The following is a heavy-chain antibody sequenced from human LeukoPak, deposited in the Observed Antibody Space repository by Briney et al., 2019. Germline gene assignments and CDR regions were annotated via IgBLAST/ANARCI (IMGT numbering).Heavy chain of an antibody. Sequence: ASVKLSCKASGYTFTSYYMHWVRQAPRQGLEWMGIINPSGGSTSYAQKFQGRVTMTRDTSTSTVYMELSSLRSEDTAVYYCARSLNIRRAPLDYWGQGTLVTVSS. CDR3: ARSLNIRRAPLDY. J-gene: IGHJ4*02. D-gene: IGHD2-2*02. CDR2: INPSGGST. V-gene: IGHV1-46*01. CDR1: GYTFTSYY.